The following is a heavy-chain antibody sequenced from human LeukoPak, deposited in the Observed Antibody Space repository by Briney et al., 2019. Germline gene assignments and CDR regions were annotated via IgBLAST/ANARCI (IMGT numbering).Heavy chain of an antibody. J-gene: IGHJ3*02. Sequence: ASVKVSCKASGYTFTSYGISWVRQAPGQGLEWMGWISAYNGNTNYAQKLQGRVTMTTDTSTSTAYMELRSLRSDDTAVYYCARVRYCSSTSCYLRDPPLNDAFDIWGQGTMVTVSS. V-gene: IGHV1-18*01. CDR1: GYTFTSYG. CDR2: ISAYNGNT. D-gene: IGHD2-2*01. CDR3: ARVRYCSSTSCYLRDPPLNDAFDI.